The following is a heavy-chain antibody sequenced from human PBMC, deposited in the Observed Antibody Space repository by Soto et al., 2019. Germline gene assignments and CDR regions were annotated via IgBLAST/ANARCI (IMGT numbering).Heavy chain of an antibody. CDR1: GVSIISSSYY. V-gene: IGHV4-39*01. CDR2: MYYSENT. CDR3: AAYYDSSGYRD. Sequence: QLQLQESGPGLVKVSETLSLTCTVSGVSIISSSYYWGWIRQPPGKGLEWIGSMYYSENTYYNPSLKSRVTISVDTSKNQFSLKLSSVTAADTAVYYCAAYYDSSGYRDWGQGTLVTVSS. D-gene: IGHD3-22*01. J-gene: IGHJ4*02.